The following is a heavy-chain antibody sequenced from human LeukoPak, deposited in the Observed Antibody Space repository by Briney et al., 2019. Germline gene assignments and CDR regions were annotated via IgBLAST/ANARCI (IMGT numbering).Heavy chain of an antibody. J-gene: IGHJ5*02. D-gene: IGHD6-13*01. CDR2: ISGSGGST. V-gene: IGHV3-23*01. Sequence: GGSLRLSCAASGFTFSSYAMSWVRQAPGKGLEWVSAISGSGGSTYYADSVKGRFTISRDNSKNTPYLQMNSLRAEDTAVYYCAKVGGKIAAAGNWFDPWGQGTLVTVSS. CDR1: GFTFSSYA. CDR3: AKVGGKIAAAGNWFDP.